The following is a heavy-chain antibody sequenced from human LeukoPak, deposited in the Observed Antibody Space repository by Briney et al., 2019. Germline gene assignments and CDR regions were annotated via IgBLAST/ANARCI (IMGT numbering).Heavy chain of an antibody. Sequence: SETQSLTCTVSGGFISSYYWSWIRQPPGKGLEWIGYIYYSGSTNYNPSLKSRVTISVDKSKNQFSLKLSSVTAADTAVYYCARVQFTGKVGATFDYWGQGTLVTVSS. V-gene: IGHV4-59*12. D-gene: IGHD1-26*01. CDR2: IYYSGST. CDR1: GGFISSYY. CDR3: ARVQFTGKVGATFDY. J-gene: IGHJ4*02.